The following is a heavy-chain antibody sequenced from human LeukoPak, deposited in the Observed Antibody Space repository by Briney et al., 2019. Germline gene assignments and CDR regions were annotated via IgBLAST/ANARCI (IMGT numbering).Heavy chain of an antibody. CDR1: GFTFSSYA. CDR2: ISGSGGST. D-gene: IGHD6-13*01. J-gene: IGHJ4*02. CDR3: AKGGHSSSWYSNY. V-gene: IGHV3-23*01. Sequence: GGSLRLSCAASGFTFSSYAMSWVRQAPGKGLEWVSAISGSGGSTYYADSMKGRFTISRDNSKNTLYLQMNSLRAEDTAVYYCAKGGHSSSWYSNYWGQGTLVTVSS.